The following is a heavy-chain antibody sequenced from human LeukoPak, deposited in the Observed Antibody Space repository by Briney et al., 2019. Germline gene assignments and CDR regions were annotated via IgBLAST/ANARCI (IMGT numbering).Heavy chain of an antibody. V-gene: IGHV1-24*01. D-gene: IGHD6-13*01. J-gene: IGHJ4*02. CDR3: ATRPGSSWLPFDY. Sequence: ASVKVSCKVSGYTLTELSMHWVRQAPGRGLEWMGGFDPEDGETIYAQKFQGRVTMTEDTSTDTAYMELSSLRSEDTAVYYCATRPGSSWLPFDYWGQGTLVTVSS. CDR1: GYTLTELS. CDR2: FDPEDGET.